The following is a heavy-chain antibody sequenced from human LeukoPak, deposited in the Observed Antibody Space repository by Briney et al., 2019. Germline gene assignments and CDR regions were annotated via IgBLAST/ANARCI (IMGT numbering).Heavy chain of an antibody. J-gene: IGHJ6*02. Sequence: SETLSLTCTVSGGSISSYYWSWIRQHPGKGLEWIGYIYYSGSTYYNPTLKSRVTISVDTSKNQFSLKLSSVTAADTAVYYCARDNTRFDFWSGSITQYYYGMDVWGQGTTVTVSS. CDR2: IYYSGST. CDR1: GGSISSYY. D-gene: IGHD3-3*01. CDR3: ARDNTRFDFWSGSITQYYYGMDV. V-gene: IGHV4-59*06.